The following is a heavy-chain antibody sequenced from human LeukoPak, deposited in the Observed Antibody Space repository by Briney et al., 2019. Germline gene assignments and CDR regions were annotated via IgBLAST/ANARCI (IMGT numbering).Heavy chain of an antibody. V-gene: IGHV3-48*02. CDR3: ARTNDYGDYGV. Sequence: GGSLRLSCAASGFTFSSYWMNWARQAPGKGLEWVSYISSSSTIYYADSVKGRFTISRDNAKNSLYLQMNSLRDEDTAVYYCARTNDYGDYGVWGQGTLVTVSS. CDR1: GFTFSSYW. J-gene: IGHJ1*01. D-gene: IGHD4-17*01. CDR2: ISSSSTI.